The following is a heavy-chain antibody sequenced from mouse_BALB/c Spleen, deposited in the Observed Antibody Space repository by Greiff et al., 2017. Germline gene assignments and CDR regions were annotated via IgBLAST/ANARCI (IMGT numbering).Heavy chain of an antibody. Sequence: VKLQESGPGLVQPSQSLSITCTVSGFSLTSYGVHWVRQSPGKGLEWLGVIWSGGSTDYNAAFISRLSISKDNSKSQVFFKMNSLQADDTAIYYCASSYYDAMDYWGQGTSVTVSS. CDR3: ASSYYDAMDY. V-gene: IGHV2-4-1*01. CDR2: IWSGGST. J-gene: IGHJ4*01. D-gene: IGHD2-10*01. CDR1: GFSLTSYG.